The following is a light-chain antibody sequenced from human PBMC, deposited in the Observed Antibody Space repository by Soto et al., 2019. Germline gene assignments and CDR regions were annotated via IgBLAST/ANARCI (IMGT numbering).Light chain of an antibody. CDR2: DDS. J-gene: IGKJ1*01. CDR1: QTSNSW. Sequence: DIQMTQSPSTLSASVGDRVTITCRASQTSNSWLAWYQQKPGKAPKLLIYDDSSLKSGVPSRFSGSGSGTEFTLTISSLQPDDFATYYCQQYNTYSTWPFGQGTKVEIK. V-gene: IGKV1-5*01. CDR3: QQYNTYSTWP.